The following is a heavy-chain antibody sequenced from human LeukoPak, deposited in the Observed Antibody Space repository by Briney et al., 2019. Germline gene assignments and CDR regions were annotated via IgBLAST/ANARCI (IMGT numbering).Heavy chain of an antibody. D-gene: IGHD1-7*01. CDR1: GFSLSTSGVC. J-gene: IGHJ4*02. CDR2: IDWDDDK. CDR3: ARTRAGTTVYYFDT. V-gene: IGHV2-70*11. Sequence: SGPTLVNPRQTLTLTCTFSGFSLSTSGVCVSWIRQPPGKALEWLARIDWDDDKYYTTSLKTRLSISKDTSKNQVVLTMTNMDPVDTATHYCARTRAGTTVYYFDTWGQGTLVTVSS.